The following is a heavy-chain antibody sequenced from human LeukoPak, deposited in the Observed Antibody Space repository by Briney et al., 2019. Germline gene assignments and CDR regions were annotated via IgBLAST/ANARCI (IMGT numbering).Heavy chain of an antibody. CDR2: ISYSAIT. CDR1: GGSISSYY. V-gene: IGHV4-59*01. J-gene: IGHJ3*02. D-gene: IGHD2-8*01. CDR3: ARAPALMVYAMGAFDI. Sequence: SETLSLTCTVSGGSISSYYWSWIRQPPGKGLEWIGYISYSAITNYNPALKNRVTISIDTSKNQFSLKLSSVTAADTAVYYCARAPALMVYAMGAFDIWGQGTMVTVSS.